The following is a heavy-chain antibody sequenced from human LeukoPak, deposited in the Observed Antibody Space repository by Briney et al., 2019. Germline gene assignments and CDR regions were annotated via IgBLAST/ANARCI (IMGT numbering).Heavy chain of an antibody. J-gene: IGHJ4*02. D-gene: IGHD5-24*01. V-gene: IGHV1-46*01. CDR3: ARDHPDGYNSRSIDY. CDR2: INPSGGST. Sequence: ASVKVSCKASGYTFTSYYMHWVRQAPGQGLEWMGIINPSGGSTSYAQKFQGRVTMTRDTSTSTVYMELSSLRSEDTAVYYCARDHPDGYNSRSIDYWGQGTLVTVSS. CDR1: GYTFTSYY.